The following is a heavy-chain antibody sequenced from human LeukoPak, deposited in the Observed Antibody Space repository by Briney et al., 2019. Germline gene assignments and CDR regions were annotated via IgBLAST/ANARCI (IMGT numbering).Heavy chain of an antibody. Sequence: PGGSLRLSCAGSGFTFNNYAMHWVRQPPGKGLEWVSGISWNSGTIDYADSVRGRFTISRDNAKNSLYLQMDSLRVEDTAFYYCAKGNRRHYTSGPNPDSLHWGQGALVTVSS. V-gene: IGHV3-9*01. CDR2: ISWNSGTI. CDR1: GFTFNNYA. J-gene: IGHJ4*02. CDR3: AKGNRRHYTSGPNPDSLH. D-gene: IGHD6-19*01.